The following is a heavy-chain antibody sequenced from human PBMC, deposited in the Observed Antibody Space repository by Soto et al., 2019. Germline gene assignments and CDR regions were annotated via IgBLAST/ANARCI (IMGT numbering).Heavy chain of an antibody. CDR2: MNPNRGNT. CDR1: GYTFTSYD. V-gene: IGHV1-8*01. D-gene: IGHD2-2*01. J-gene: IGHJ6*02. Sequence: QVQLLQSGAEVKKPGASVKVSCKASGYTFTSYDINWVRQATGQGLEWMGWMNPNRGNTGYAQKFQGRVTMTRNTSISTAYMELSSLRSEDTAVYYCARGCSSTSCYPIGFGDYYYGMDVWGQGTTVTVSS. CDR3: ARGCSSTSCYPIGFGDYYYGMDV.